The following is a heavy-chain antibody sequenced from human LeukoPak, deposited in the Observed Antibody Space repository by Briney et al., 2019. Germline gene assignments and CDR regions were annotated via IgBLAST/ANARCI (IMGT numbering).Heavy chain of an antibody. CDR2: ISSSGSTI. CDR3: ARDWAVGYGDYLFDY. D-gene: IGHD4-17*01. Sequence: PGGSLRLSCAASGFTFSSYEMNWVRQAPGKGLEWVSYISSSGSTIYYADSVKGRFTISRDNAKNSLYLQMNSLRAEETAVYYCARDWAVGYGDYLFDYWGQGTLVTVSS. J-gene: IGHJ4*02. CDR1: GFTFSSYE. V-gene: IGHV3-48*03.